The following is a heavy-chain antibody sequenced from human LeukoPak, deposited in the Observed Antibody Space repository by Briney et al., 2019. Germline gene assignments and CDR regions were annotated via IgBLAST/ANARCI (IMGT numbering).Heavy chain of an antibody. Sequence: SETLSLTCAVSGGSISSSSYYWGWIRQPPGKGLEWILSIYYSGSTYYNPSLKSRVTISVDTSKNQFSLKLTSVTAADTAVYYCAREGEHYDFLTGYRTGPNAFDIWGQGTMVTVSS. J-gene: IGHJ3*02. CDR3: AREGEHYDFLTGYRTGPNAFDI. CDR2: IYYSGST. V-gene: IGHV4-39*02. D-gene: IGHD3-9*01. CDR1: GGSISSSSYY.